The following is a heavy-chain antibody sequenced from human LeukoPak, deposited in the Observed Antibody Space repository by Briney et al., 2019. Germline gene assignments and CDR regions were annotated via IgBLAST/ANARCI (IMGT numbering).Heavy chain of an antibody. J-gene: IGHJ4*02. V-gene: IGHV4-34*01. CDR1: GGSFSGYY. D-gene: IGHD2-2*02. CDR2: INHSGST. Sequence: ASETLSLTCAVYGGSFSGYYWSWIRQPPGKGLEWIGEINHSGSTSYNPSLKSRVTISVDTSKNQFSLKLSSVTAADTAVYYCARGTGVVPAAIPFDYSGQGTLVTVSS. CDR3: ARGTGVVPAAIPFDY.